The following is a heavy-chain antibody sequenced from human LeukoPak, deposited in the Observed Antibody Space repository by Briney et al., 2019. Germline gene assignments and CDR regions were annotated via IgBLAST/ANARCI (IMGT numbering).Heavy chain of an antibody. Sequence: SETLSLTCTVSGGSISSSSYYWGWIRQPPGKGLEWIGEINHSGSTNYNPSLKSRVTISVDTSKNQFSLKLSSVTAADTAVYYCARNDYGDQIQGAPGNLLDYWGQGTLVTVSS. D-gene: IGHD4-17*01. CDR3: ARNDYGDQIQGAPGNLLDY. V-gene: IGHV4-39*07. CDR1: GGSISSSSYY. J-gene: IGHJ4*02. CDR2: INHSGST.